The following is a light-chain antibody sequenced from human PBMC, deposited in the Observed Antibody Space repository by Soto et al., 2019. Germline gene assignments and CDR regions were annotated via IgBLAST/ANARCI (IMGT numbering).Light chain of an antibody. CDR3: AAWDNYLNGWV. J-gene: IGLJ3*02. Sequence: QSVLTQPPSASGTPGLRVTISCSGSSSNIGGNFVFWYQQLPGTPPKLLIYRNNQRPSGVPDRFSGSKSGTSASLAISGLQSEDEADYYCAAWDNYLNGWVFGGGTQLTVL. CDR2: RNN. CDR1: SSNIGGNF. V-gene: IGLV1-44*01.